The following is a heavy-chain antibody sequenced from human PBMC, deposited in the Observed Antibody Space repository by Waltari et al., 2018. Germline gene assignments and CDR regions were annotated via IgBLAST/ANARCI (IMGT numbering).Heavy chain of an antibody. CDR2: INNDGGST. J-gene: IGHJ4*02. CDR1: GFTFSSYW. V-gene: IGHV3-74*01. CDR3: ARGGRGDYDGVLDY. D-gene: IGHD2-21*02. Sequence: EVQLVESGGGSVQPGGSLRLSCAASGFTFSSYWMHWVRQAPGKGLVWCSRINNDGGSTNYADSVKGRFTISRDNAKNTLYLQMNSLRAEGTAVYYCARGGRGDYDGVLDYWGQGTLVTVSS.